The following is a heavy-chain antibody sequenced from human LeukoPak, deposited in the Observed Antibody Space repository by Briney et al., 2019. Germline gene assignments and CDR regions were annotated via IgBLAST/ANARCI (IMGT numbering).Heavy chain of an antibody. CDR2: INPSGGNT. CDR1: GYTFTGYY. CDR3: ARGDHVRIYAESAFDI. J-gene: IGHJ3*02. D-gene: IGHD3-3*01. V-gene: IGHV1-46*01. Sequence: ASVKVSCKASGYTFTGYYMHRVRQAPGQGLEWMGIINPSGGNTNYAQKFQGRVTMTRDTSTSTVYMELSSLTSEDTAVYYCARGDHVRIYAESAFDIWGQGTMVTVSS.